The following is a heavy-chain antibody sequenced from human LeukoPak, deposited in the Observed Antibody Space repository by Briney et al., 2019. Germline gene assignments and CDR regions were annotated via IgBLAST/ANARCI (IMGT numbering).Heavy chain of an antibody. CDR3: ANDPVPVLRYFDSFDY. J-gene: IGHJ4*02. CDR2: IWYDGSNK. V-gene: IGHV3-33*06. CDR1: GFTCSSYG. Sequence: PGGSLRLSCAASGFTCSSYGMHWVRQAPGKGREWVAVIWYDGSNKYYADSVKGRFTISRDNSKNTLYLQMNSLRAEDTAVYYCANDPVPVLRYFDSFDYWGQGTLVTVSS. D-gene: IGHD3-9*01.